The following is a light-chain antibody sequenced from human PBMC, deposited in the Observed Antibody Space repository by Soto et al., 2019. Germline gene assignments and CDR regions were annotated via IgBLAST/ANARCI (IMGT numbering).Light chain of an antibody. CDR3: SSYTSSFTIL. Sequence: QSVLTQPASVSGSPGQSITIPCTGTSSDVGGYKYVCWYQHHPGKAPKLMIYEVRNRPSGVPHRFSGSKSGNTASLTISGLQAEDEADYYCSSYTSSFTILFGGGTKVTVL. V-gene: IGLV2-14*01. CDR1: SSDVGGYKY. J-gene: IGLJ3*02. CDR2: EVR.